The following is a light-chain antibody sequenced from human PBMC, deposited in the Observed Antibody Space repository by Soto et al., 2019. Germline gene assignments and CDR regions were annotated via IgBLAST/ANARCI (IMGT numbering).Light chain of an antibody. CDR3: QQRSNWPPSIT. J-gene: IGKJ4*01. Sequence: DIVLTQSPATLSVSPGERATLSCRASQGVSSYLAWYQQKPGQAPRLLIYDASNRATGIPARFSGSGSGTDFTLTISSLEPEDVAFYYCQQRSNWPPSITFGGGTKVEIK. V-gene: IGKV3-11*01. CDR1: QGVSSY. CDR2: DAS.